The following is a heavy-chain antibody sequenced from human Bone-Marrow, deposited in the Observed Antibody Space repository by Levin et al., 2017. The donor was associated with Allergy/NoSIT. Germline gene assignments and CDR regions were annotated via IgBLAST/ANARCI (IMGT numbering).Heavy chain of an antibody. CDR3: ARDPRVMFGDDGWFDP. CDR1: GFTFSSYA. V-gene: IGHV3-30-3*01. J-gene: IGHJ5*02. D-gene: IGHD3-10*02. CDR2: ISYDGSNK. Sequence: GGSLRLSCAASGFTFSSYAMHWVRQAPGKGLEWVAVISYDGSNKYYADSVKGRFTISRDNSKNTLYLQMNSLRAEDTAVYYCARDPRVMFGDDGWFDPWGQGTLVTVSS.